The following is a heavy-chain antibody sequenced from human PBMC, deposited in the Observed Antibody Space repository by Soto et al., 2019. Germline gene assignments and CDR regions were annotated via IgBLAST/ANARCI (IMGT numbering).Heavy chain of an antibody. CDR1: GFTFSGYG. CDR3: ESGERRDYDHYGMDV. V-gene: IGHV3-33*01. CDR2: ISYDGSNE. D-gene: IGHD3-10*01. J-gene: IGHJ6*02. Sequence: GGSLGLSVAACGFTFSGYGMHGVRQAPGKGLEWVAVISYDGSNEYYAHSVKGRFTISRDNSKNTLYLQMNSLRAEHKAVYYCESGERRDYDHYGMDVGGQGTTVTVSS.